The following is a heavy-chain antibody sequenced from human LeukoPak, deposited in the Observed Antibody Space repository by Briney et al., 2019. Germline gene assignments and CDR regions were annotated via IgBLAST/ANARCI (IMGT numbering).Heavy chain of an antibody. D-gene: IGHD6-19*01. Sequence: SETLSLTCTVSGGSISSSSYYWGWIRQPPGKGLEWIGSIYYSGSTYYNPSLKSRVTISVGTSKNQFSLKLSSVTAADTAVYYCARDRAAVAGGSYFDYWGQGTLVTVSS. V-gene: IGHV4-39*07. CDR1: GGSISSSSYY. J-gene: IGHJ4*02. CDR2: IYYSGST. CDR3: ARDRAAVAGGSYFDY.